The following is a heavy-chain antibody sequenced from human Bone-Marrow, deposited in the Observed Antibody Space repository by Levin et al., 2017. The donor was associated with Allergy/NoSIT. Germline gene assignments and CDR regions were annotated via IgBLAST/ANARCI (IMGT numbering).Heavy chain of an antibody. D-gene: IGHD3-22*01. CDR2: ISHSGSP. J-gene: IGHJ3*02. CDR3: SRVAYTSGYLGRRGPHKDAFDI. CDR1: GGLFSAHQ. V-gene: IGHV4-34*01. Sequence: SSETLSLTCAVYGGLFSAHQWSWIRQPPGKGLEWVGDISHSGSPNFNPSLSSRVTISTDTSTKEVSLTLTSVTAADTAVYYCSRVAYTSGYLGRRGPHKDAFDIWGQGTMVTVSP.